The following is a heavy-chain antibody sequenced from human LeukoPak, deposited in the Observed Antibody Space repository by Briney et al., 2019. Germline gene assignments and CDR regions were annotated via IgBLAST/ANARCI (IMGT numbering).Heavy chain of an antibody. CDR1: GFTFTTYA. J-gene: IGHJ4*02. CDR2: ITGSGGST. D-gene: IGHD5-18*01. V-gene: IGHV3-23*01. CDR3: ARESYSWDY. Sequence: PGGSLRLSCAASGFTFTTYALTWVRQAPGKGLEWVSSITGSGGSTYYADSVKGRFTISRDNSKNTLYLQMNSLRAEDTAVYYCARESYSWDYWGQGTLVTVSS.